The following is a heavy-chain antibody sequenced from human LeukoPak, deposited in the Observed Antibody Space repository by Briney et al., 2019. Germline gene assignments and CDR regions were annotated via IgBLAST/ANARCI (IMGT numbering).Heavy chain of an antibody. J-gene: IGHJ4*02. CDR1: GYTFTSYY. CDR3: ARVYSSSSPFDY. CDR2: INPSGGST. D-gene: IGHD6-6*01. Sequence: ASVKVSCKASGYTFTSYYMHWVRQAPGQGLEWMGIINPSGGSTIYAQKFQGRVTMTRDTSTSTAYMELSSLRSEDTVVYYCARVYSSSSPFDYWGQGTLVTVSS. V-gene: IGHV1-46*01.